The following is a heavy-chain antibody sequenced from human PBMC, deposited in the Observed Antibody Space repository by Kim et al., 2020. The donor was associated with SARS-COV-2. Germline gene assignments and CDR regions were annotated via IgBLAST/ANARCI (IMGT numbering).Heavy chain of an antibody. Sequence: SVKVSCKASGGTFSSYAISWVRQAPGQGLEWMGGIIPIFGTANYEQKFQGRVTITADESTSTAYMELSSLRSEDTAVYYCARGGRFGELLSDYWGQGTLVTVSS. V-gene: IGHV1-69*13. D-gene: IGHD3-10*01. CDR3: ARGGRFGELLSDY. CDR2: IIPIFGTA. J-gene: IGHJ4*02. CDR1: GGTFSSYA.